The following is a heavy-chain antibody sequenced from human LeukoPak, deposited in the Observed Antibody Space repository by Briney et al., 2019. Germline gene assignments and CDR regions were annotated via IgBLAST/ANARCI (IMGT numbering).Heavy chain of an antibody. CDR3: ARAYCSGGSCYSSRGMFDP. D-gene: IGHD2-15*01. CDR1: GGSISTYY. V-gene: IGHV4-59*01. J-gene: IGHJ5*02. Sequence: PSETLSLTCTVSGGSISTYYWSWIRQPPGKGLQWIGYIYYSGSTNYNPSLKSRVTMSVDTSKNQFSLNLSSVTATDTAVYYCARAYCSGGSCYSSRGMFDPWGRGALVTVSS. CDR2: IYYSGST.